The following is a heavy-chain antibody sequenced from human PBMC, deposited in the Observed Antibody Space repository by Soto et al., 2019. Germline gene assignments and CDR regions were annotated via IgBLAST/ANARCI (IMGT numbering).Heavy chain of an antibody. CDR1: SGSISSSNW. CDR2: IYHSGST. V-gene: IGHV4-4*02. Sequence: PSEALSLTCAVSSGSISSSNWWSWVRQPPGKGLEWIGEIYHSGSTNYNPSLKSRVTISVDKSKNQFSLKLSSVTAADMAVYYCARWGEQLVGGVYYYYMDVWGKGTTVTVSS. D-gene: IGHD6-13*01. CDR3: ARWGEQLVGGVYYYYMDV. J-gene: IGHJ6*03.